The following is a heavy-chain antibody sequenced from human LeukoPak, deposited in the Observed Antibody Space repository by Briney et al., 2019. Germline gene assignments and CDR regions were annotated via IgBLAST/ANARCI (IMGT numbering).Heavy chain of an antibody. J-gene: IGHJ5*02. CDR1: GFTFSNYF. V-gene: IGHV3-74*03. Sequence: GGSLRLSCAASGFTFSNYFMHWVRQAPGKGLAWVSRINSDGTTTMYADSVKGRFTISRDNAKNTLYQQMNSLRDEDTAVYYCARRVDATRWFDPWGQGTLVAVSS. CDR3: ARRVDATRWFDP. CDR2: INSDGTTT. D-gene: IGHD2-15*01.